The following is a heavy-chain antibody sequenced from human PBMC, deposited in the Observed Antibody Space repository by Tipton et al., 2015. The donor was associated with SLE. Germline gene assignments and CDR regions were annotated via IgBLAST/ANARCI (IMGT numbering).Heavy chain of an antibody. CDR2: IIPILGIA. D-gene: IGHD6-13*01. V-gene: IGHV1-69*09. CDR3: ARERHSSSHFDY. J-gene: IGHJ4*02. Sequence: QLVQSGAEVKKPGSSVKVSCKASGGTFSSYTISWVRQAPGQGLEWMGRIIPILGIANYAQKFQGRVTITADKSTSTAYMELSSLRSEDTAVYYCARERHSSSHFDYWGQGTLVTVSS. CDR1: GGTFSSYT.